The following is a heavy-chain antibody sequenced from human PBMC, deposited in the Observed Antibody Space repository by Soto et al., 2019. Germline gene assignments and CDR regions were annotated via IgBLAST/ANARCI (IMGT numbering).Heavy chain of an antibody. CDR3: APSIRVVPY. J-gene: IGHJ4*02. V-gene: IGHV3-66*01. CDR2: IYSGGST. Sequence: EVQLVESGGGLVQPGGSLRLSCAASGFAVSRNYMFWVRQAPGKGLEWVSIIYSGGSTYYADSVKGRFTISRDNSKNTLYLQMNSLRVEDTAVYYCAPSIRVVPYWGQGTLVTVSS. D-gene: IGHD3-10*01. CDR1: GFAVSRNY.